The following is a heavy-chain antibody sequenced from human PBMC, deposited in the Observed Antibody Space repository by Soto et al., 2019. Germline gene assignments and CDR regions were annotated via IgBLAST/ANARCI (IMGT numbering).Heavy chain of an antibody. J-gene: IGHJ4*02. D-gene: IGHD1-26*01. V-gene: IGHV1-8*01. CDR3: ARGVSAGVDY. CDR2: MQPSTGRT. Sequence: ASVKVSCKASGYSFTGLDINWVRQTAGQGLEWMGWMQPSTGRTGYAQKFQGRVTMTRDTSINTAYMELTTLTSDDTAFYYCARGVSAGVDYWGQGTLVTVSS. CDR1: GYSFTGLD.